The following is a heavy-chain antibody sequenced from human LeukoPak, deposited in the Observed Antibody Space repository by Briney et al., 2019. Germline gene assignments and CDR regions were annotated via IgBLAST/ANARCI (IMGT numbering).Heavy chain of an antibody. CDR1: GGSISSSSYY. CDR2: IYYSGST. CDR3: ARDCIIGTTGTTAAP. D-gene: IGHD1-1*01. V-gene: IGHV4-39*07. J-gene: IGHJ5*02. Sequence: AETLSLTCTVSGGSISSSSYYWGWIRQPPGKGLEWIGSIYYSGSTYYNPSLKSRVTISVDTYKNQFSLKLSSVTAADTAVYYCARDCIIGTTGTTAAPWGQGTLVTVSS.